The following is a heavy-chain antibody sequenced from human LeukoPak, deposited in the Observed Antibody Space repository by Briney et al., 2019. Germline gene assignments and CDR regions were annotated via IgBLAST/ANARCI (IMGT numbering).Heavy chain of an antibody. V-gene: IGHV4-59*08. CDR3: ARQSWDDFWSGYLSYYFDY. Sequence: PSETLSLTCSVSGDPLNSYYYYYNWIRQAPGKGLEWIGYIYYSGSTNYNPSLKSRVTISVDTSKNQFSLKLSSVTAADTAVYYCARQSWDDFWSGYLSYYFDYWGQGTLVTVSS. J-gene: IGHJ4*02. CDR2: IYYSGST. CDR1: GDPLNSYYYY. D-gene: IGHD3-3*01.